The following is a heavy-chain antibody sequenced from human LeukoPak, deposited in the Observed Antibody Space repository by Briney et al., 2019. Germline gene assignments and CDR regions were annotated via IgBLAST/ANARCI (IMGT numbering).Heavy chain of an antibody. CDR2: IYSGGST. CDR1: GFTVSSNY. Sequence: PGGSLRLSCAASGFTVSSNYMSWVRQAPGKGLEWVSVIYSGGSTYYADSVKGRFTISRDNSKNTLYLQMNSLRAEDTAVYYCARGYGSGSPYYFDYWGQGTLVTVSS. V-gene: IGHV3-66*01. J-gene: IGHJ4*02. CDR3: ARGYGSGSPYYFDY. D-gene: IGHD3-10*01.